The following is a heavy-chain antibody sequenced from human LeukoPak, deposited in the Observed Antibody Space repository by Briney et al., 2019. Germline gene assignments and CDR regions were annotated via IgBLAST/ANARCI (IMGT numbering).Heavy chain of an antibody. Sequence: SGGSLRLSCAASGFAFSRPAMHWLRQAPGKGLEWVGRIRSKANSYATAYAASVKGRFTISRDDSKNTAYLQMNSLKTEDTAVYYCTMIVVDALGRYYFDYWGQGTLVTVSS. J-gene: IGHJ4*02. D-gene: IGHD3-22*01. CDR3: TMIVVDALGRYYFDY. V-gene: IGHV3-73*01. CDR1: GFAFSRPA. CDR2: IRSKANSYAT.